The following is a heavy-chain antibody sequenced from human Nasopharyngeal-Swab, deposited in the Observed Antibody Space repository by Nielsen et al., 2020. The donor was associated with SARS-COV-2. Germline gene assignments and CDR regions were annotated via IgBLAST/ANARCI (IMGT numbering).Heavy chain of an antibody. V-gene: IGHV1-8*02. Sequence: ASVKVSCKASGYTFTGYYMHWVRQAPGQGLEWMGWMNPNSGNTVYAQKFQGRVTMTRNTSTSTAYMELSSLRSEDTAVYYCAREGQQLVLDYYGMDVWGQGTTVTVSS. CDR1: GYTFTGYY. CDR3: AREGQQLVLDYYGMDV. D-gene: IGHD6-13*01. J-gene: IGHJ6*02. CDR2: MNPNSGNT.